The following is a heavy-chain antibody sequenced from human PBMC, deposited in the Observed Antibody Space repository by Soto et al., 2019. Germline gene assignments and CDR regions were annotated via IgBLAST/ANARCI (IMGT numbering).Heavy chain of an antibody. Sequence: PSETLSLTCTVSGDSISGYYWSWIRQPPGKGLEWIGEINHSGSTNYNPSLKSRVTISVDTSKNQFSLKLSSVTAADTAVYYCARGRRVHHRPNWFDPWGQGTLVTVSS. CDR2: INHSGST. J-gene: IGHJ5*02. V-gene: IGHV4-34*01. CDR3: ARGRRVHHRPNWFDP. D-gene: IGHD1-1*01. CDR1: GDSISGYY.